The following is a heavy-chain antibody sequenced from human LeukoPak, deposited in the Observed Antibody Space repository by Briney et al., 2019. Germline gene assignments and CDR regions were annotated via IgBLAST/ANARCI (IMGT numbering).Heavy chain of an antibody. J-gene: IGHJ4*02. CDR2: ISYDGSNK. D-gene: IGHD3-16*01. Sequence: GGSLRLSCAASGFTFSSYAMHWVRQAPGKGLEWVAVISYDGSNKYYADSVKGRFTISRDNSKNTLYLQMNSLRAEDTAVYYCARDGLLGYFDYWGQGTLVTVSS. CDR3: ARDGLLGYFDY. CDR1: GFTFSSYA. V-gene: IGHV3-30-3*01.